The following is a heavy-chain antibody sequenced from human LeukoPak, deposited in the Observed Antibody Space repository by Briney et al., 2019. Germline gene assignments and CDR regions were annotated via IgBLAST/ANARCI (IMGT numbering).Heavy chain of an antibody. V-gene: IGHV1-2*02. J-gene: IGHJ5*02. CDR1: GYTFTYYY. CDR3: ARQYGDDRYNWFDP. D-gene: IGHD4-17*01. CDR2: LNPTTGGT. Sequence: ASVKVSCKASGYTFTYYYVHWMRQAPGQGLEWMGWLNPTTGGTYYAQKFQGRVTMTRDTSITTAYMDLSSLGSDDTAIYYCARQYGDDRYNWFDPWGQGTLVTVSS.